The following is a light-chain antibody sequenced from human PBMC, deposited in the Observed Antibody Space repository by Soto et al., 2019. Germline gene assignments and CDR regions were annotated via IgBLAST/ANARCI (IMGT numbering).Light chain of an antibody. V-gene: IGKV3-11*01. CDR3: QHRSEWLSWT. Sequence: IVLTQSPATLSLSPGARATLSCRASQSVSTDLACYQQRPGQAPRLLISDASYRATGIPARFSGSMSGTDFTLTISSLEPEAFVVLYSQHRSEWLSWTFGQGTKVEIK. CDR1: QSVSTD. CDR2: DAS. J-gene: IGKJ1*01.